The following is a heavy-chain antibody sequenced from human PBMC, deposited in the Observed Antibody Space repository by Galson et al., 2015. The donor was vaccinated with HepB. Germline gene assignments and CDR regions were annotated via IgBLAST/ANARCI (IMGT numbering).Heavy chain of an antibody. CDR3: VKGGGYSAIRGRGGFDS. Sequence: SLRLSCAASGFTFNSYAMHWVRQAPGKGLQWVVVITYDGTNKFYARSVKGRFTISRDNSGNTLFLHMNSLRPEDTALDYCVKGGGYSAIRGRGGFDSWGQGALVTVSS. CDR1: GFTFNSYA. J-gene: IGHJ4*02. D-gene: IGHD5-12*01. CDR2: ITYDGTNK. V-gene: IGHV3-30*04.